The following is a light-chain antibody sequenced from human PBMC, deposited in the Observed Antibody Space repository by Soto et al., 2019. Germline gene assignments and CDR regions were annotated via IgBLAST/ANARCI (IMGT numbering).Light chain of an antibody. CDR3: QQYSFWPPYT. J-gene: IGKJ2*01. CDR2: DAS. V-gene: IGKV3-15*01. CDR1: QSVHSN. Sequence: EIVMMQSPATLSVSPGERATLSCRASQSVHSNLAWYQQKPGQAPRLLIYDASTRATGVPGRFSGSGSGTEFTLTISSLQSEDFAVYYCQQYSFWPPYTFGQGTKLEIK.